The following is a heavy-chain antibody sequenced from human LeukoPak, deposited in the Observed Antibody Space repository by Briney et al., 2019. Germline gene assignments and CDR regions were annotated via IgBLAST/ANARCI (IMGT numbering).Heavy chain of an antibody. CDR1: GFTFSNYA. CDR3: AKWPYYDSTGYYDY. J-gene: IGHJ4*02. D-gene: IGHD3-22*01. CDR2: ISGNGGRT. Sequence: GGSLRLSCAAPGFTFSNYAMSWVRQAPGKGLEWVSTISGNGGRTYFADSVKGRFTISRDNSKNTLYLQMNSLGAEDTAVYYCAKWPYYDSTGYYDYWGQGTLVTVSS. V-gene: IGHV3-23*01.